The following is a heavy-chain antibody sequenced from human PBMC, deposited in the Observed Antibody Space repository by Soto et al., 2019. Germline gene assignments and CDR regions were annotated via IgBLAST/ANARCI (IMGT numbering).Heavy chain of an antibody. CDR2: MSYDGSYK. CDR1: GFTFNNYA. V-gene: IGHV3-30-3*01. CDR3: ARGDPGVGSLAYYYYGMDV. J-gene: IGHJ6*02. Sequence: QVQLVESGGGVVQPGRSLRLSCAASGFTFNNYAMHWVRQAPGKGLEWLTVMSYDGSYKYYADSVKGRFTVSRDNSKNTLSLQMNSLRAEDTAACYCARGDPGVGSLAYYYYGMDVWGQGTTVTVSS. D-gene: IGHD2-21*01.